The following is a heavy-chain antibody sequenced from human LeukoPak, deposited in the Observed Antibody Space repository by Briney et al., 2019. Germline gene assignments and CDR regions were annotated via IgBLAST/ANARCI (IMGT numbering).Heavy chain of an antibody. CDR1: GFTVKSTY. J-gene: IGHJ4*02. V-gene: IGHV3-66*01. CDR3: AKAGGSSSPQGHFDY. D-gene: IGHD6-6*01. CDR2: IYSGGST. Sequence: GGSLRLSCAASGFTVKSTYMSWVRQAQGKGLEWVGVIYSGGSTYYSDAVKDRFIISRDNSENTIYLEMNSLRAEDTAVYYCAKAGGSSSPQGHFDYWGQGTLVTVSS.